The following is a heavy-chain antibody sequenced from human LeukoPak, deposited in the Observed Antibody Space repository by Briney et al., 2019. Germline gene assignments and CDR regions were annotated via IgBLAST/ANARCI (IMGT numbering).Heavy chain of an antibody. CDR1: GLTFSTYA. CDR2: ITSSGSTR. V-gene: IGHV3-48*03. CDR3: ARDLVSGAYTFDT. Sequence: GGSLRLSCAASGLTFSTYAMSWVRQGPGKGLQWVSFITSSGSTRYYAGSVRGRFTISRDNAKNSLYLQMSSLRAEDTAVYYCARDLVSGAYTFDTWGQGTVVTVS. D-gene: IGHD3-16*01. J-gene: IGHJ3*02.